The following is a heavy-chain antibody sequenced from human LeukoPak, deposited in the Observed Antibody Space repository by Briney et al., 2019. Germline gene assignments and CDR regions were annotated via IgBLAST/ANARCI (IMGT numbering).Heavy chain of an antibody. V-gene: IGHV1-69*05. D-gene: IGHD3-10*01. Sequence: SVKVSCKASGGTFSSYAISWVRQAPGQGLEWMGGIIPIFGTANYAQKFQGRVTITTDESTSTAYMELSSLRSKDTAVYYCATKEGSAFDIWGQGTMVTVSS. CDR2: IIPIFGTA. J-gene: IGHJ3*02. CDR3: ATKEGSAFDI. CDR1: GGTFSSYA.